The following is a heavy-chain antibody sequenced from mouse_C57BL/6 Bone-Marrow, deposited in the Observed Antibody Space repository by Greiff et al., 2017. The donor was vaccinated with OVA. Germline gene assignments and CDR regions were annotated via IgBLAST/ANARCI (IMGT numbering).Heavy chain of an antibody. Sequence: VKLQQPGAELVRPGSSVKLSCKASGYTFTSYWMDWVKQRPGQGLEWIGNIYPSDSETHYNQKFKDKATLTVDKSSSTAYMQLSSLTSEDSAVYYCASYYYGSSWDFDVWGTGTTVTVSS. D-gene: IGHD1-1*01. CDR1: GYTFTSYW. V-gene: IGHV1-61*01. CDR3: ASYYYGSSWDFDV. CDR2: IYPSDSET. J-gene: IGHJ1*03.